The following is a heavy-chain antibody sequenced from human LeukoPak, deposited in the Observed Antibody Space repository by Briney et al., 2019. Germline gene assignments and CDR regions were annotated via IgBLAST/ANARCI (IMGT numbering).Heavy chain of an antibody. CDR3: ARDTGDYGDSVGLWYFDL. CDR2: IIPILSIA. D-gene: IGHD4-17*01. Sequence: SVKVSCKASGGTFSSYTISWVRQAPGQGLEWMGRIIPILSIANYAQKFQGRVTITADKSTSTAYMELSSLRSEDTAVSYCARDTGDYGDSVGLWYFDLWGRGTLVTVSS. V-gene: IGHV1-69*04. CDR1: GGTFSSYT. J-gene: IGHJ2*01.